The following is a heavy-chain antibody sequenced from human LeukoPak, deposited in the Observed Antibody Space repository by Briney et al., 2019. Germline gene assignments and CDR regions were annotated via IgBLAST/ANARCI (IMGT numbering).Heavy chain of an antibody. CDR2: ISSSSSYI. J-gene: IGHJ6*02. CDR3: ARAPKESIAAGNYYYYGMDV. Sequence: GGSLRLSCAASGFTFSSYSMNWVRQAPGKGLEWVSSISSSSSYIYYADSVKGRFTISRDNAKNSLYLQMNSLRAEDTAVYYCARAPKESIAAGNYYYYGMDVWGQGATVTVSS. D-gene: IGHD6-13*01. V-gene: IGHV3-21*01. CDR1: GFTFSSYS.